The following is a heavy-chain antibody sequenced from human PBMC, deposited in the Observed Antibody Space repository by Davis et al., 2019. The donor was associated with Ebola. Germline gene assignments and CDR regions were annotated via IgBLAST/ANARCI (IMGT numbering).Heavy chain of an antibody. CDR2: ISYDGSNK. CDR3: ARGRWGYCSGGSCYRAYNWFDP. Sequence: PGGSLRLSCAASGFTFSSYAMHWVRQAPGKGLEWVAVISYDGSNKYYADSVKGRFTISRDNSKNTLYLQMNSLRAEDTAVYYCARGRWGYCSGGSCYRAYNWFDPWGQGTLVTVSS. J-gene: IGHJ5*02. V-gene: IGHV3-30-3*01. CDR1: GFTFSSYA. D-gene: IGHD2-15*01.